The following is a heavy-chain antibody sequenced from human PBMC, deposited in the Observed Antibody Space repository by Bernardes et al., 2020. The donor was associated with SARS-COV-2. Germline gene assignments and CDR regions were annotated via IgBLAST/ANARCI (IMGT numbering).Heavy chain of an antibody. V-gene: IGHV4-38-2*02. CDR3: ARAVGSWGYFDS. CDR2: IYYNGNA. Sequence: SETLSLTCTVSGYSIRNGYFWGWIRQPPGMGLEWLGTIYYNGNAAYNPSLKSRVITSVDTSKNQFSLKLSSVTAADTAVYYCARAVGSWGYFDSWGQGTLVTVSS. D-gene: IGHD3-16*01. CDR1: GYSIRNGYF. J-gene: IGHJ4*02.